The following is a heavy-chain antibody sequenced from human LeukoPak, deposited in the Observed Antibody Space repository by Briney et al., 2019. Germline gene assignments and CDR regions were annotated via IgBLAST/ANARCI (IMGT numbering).Heavy chain of an antibody. V-gene: IGHV4-59*01. CDR3: ARGATSLSYFDS. D-gene: IGHD2/OR15-2a*01. Sequence: SETLSLTCTVSGGXISTYYWSWIRQPPGKGQEWIGYIYYSGSTNYNPSLKSRVTISVDTSKNQFSLKLSSVTAADTAVYYCARGATSLSYFDSRGQGTLVTVSS. J-gene: IGHJ4*02. CDR1: GGXISTYY. CDR2: IYYSGST.